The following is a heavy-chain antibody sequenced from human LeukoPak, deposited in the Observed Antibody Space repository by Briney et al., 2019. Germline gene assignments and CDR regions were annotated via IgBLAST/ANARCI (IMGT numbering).Heavy chain of an antibody. CDR2: IYHSGST. Sequence: PSETLSLTCTVSGGSISSYYWSWIRQPPGKGLEWIGYIYHSGSTYYNPSLKSRVTISVDRSKNQFSLKLSSVTAADTAVYYCAREGVYYYGSGSYIIFDYWGQGTLVTVSS. V-gene: IGHV4-59*12. CDR1: GGSISSYY. D-gene: IGHD3-10*01. CDR3: AREGVYYYGSGSYIIFDY. J-gene: IGHJ4*02.